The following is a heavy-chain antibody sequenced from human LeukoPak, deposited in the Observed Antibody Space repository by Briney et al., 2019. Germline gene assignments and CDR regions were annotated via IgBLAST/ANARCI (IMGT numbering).Heavy chain of an antibody. CDR3: ARTDRSGSYLMY. V-gene: IGHV4-59*01. Sequence: SETLSLTCTVSGGSISSFYWSWIRQPPGKGLEWIGYIYYSGSTNYNPSLKSRVTISIDTSKNQFSLKLSSVTAADTALYYCARTDRSGSYLMYWGQGTLVTVSS. D-gene: IGHD1-26*01. CDR2: IYYSGST. CDR1: GGSISSFY. J-gene: IGHJ4*02.